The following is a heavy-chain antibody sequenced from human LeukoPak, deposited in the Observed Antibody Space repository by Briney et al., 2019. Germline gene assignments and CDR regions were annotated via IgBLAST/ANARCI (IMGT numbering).Heavy chain of an antibody. CDR1: GYTFTDYY. Sequence: GASVKVSCKASGYTFTDYYIHWVRQAPGHGLEWMGWINPNSVGTKYAQKFQGRVTMTRDTSLSTAYMELNRLRSDDTAVYYCARAMGSSWYVGFYYYYYGMDVWGQGTTVTVSS. CDR2: INPNSVGT. CDR3: ARAMGSSWYVGFYYYYYGMDV. D-gene: IGHD6-13*01. V-gene: IGHV1-2*02. J-gene: IGHJ6*02.